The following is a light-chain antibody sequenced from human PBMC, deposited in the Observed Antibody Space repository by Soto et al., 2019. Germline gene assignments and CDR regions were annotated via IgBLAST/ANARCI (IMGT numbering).Light chain of an antibody. V-gene: IGLV1-44*01. CDR1: SSNIGSNT. CDR2: SND. J-gene: IGLJ3*02. CDR3: AAWDDSLNGPV. Sequence: QSVLTQPPSASGTPGQRVTISCSGSSSNIGSNTVNWCQQLPGTAPQFLIYSNDQRPSGVPDRFSGSKSGTSASLAISGLQSEDEADYYCAAWDDSLNGPVFGGGTKLTVL.